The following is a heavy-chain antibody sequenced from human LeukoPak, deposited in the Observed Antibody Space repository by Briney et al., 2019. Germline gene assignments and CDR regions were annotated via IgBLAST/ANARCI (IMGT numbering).Heavy chain of an antibody. CDR3: ARAIKPARGDWFDP. V-gene: IGHV1-2*02. D-gene: IGHD3-16*01. J-gene: IGHJ5*02. Sequence: GASVKVSCKASGYTFTGYYMHWVRQAPGQGLEWMGWINPNSGGTNYAQKFQGRVTMTRDTSISTAYMELSRLRSDDTAVYYCARAIKPARGDWFDPWGQGTLVTVS. CDR2: INPNSGGT. CDR1: GYTFTGYY.